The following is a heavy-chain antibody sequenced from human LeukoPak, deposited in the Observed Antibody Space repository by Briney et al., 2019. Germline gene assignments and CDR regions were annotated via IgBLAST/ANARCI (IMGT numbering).Heavy chain of an antibody. CDR2: MNPNSGNT. V-gene: IGHV1-8*02. Sequence: ASVKVSCKASGYTFTGYYMHWVRQAPGQGLEWMGWMNPNSGNTGYAQKFQGRVTMTRNTSISTAYMELSSLRSEDTAVYYCARSDIVVVVAASSSMDVWGKGTTVTVSS. D-gene: IGHD2-15*01. CDR1: GYTFTGYY. CDR3: ARSDIVVVVAASSSMDV. J-gene: IGHJ6*03.